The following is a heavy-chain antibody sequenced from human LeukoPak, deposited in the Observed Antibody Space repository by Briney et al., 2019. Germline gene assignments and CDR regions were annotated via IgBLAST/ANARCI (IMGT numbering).Heavy chain of an antibody. V-gene: IGHV4-38-2*02. J-gene: IGHJ5*02. CDR3: ARDWAARGGWFDP. CDR1: GYSISSGYY. CDR2: IYHSGST. D-gene: IGHD2-15*01. Sequence: SETLSLTCTVSGYSISSGYYWGWIRQPPGKGLEWIGNIYHSGSTYYNPSLKSRVTISVDTSKNQFSLKLSSVTAADTAVYYCARDWAARGGWFDPWGQGTLVTVSS.